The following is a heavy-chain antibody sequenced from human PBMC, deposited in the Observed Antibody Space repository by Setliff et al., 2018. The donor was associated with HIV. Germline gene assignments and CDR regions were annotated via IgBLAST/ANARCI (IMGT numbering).Heavy chain of an antibody. CDR3: ARQTWEYYVTLTGYCRCLKNFDS. Sequence: PSETLSLTCTVPGGSINRSNYYWGWIRQPPGKGLEWIGTITYTGCTYYDPSRKIRVTISLDASKNQVFLKLSYVTAPDTAIYYCARQTWEYYVTLTGYCRCLKNFDSWGQGTLVTVSS. J-gene: IGHJ4*02. CDR1: GGSINRSNYY. V-gene: IGHV4-39*01. D-gene: IGHD3-9*01. CDR2: ITYTGCT.